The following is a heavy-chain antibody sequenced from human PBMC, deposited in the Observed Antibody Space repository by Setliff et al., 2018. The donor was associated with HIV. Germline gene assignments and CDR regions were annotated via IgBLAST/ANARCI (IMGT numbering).Heavy chain of an antibody. CDR2: IHPNRGGT. CDR3: GVGSGYYYGVVVY. CDR1: GYTFSGYY. J-gene: IGHJ4*02. D-gene: IGHD1-26*01. Sequence: ASVKVSCKASGYTFSGYYIHWVRQAPGQGLEWMGWIHPNRGGTNYAQKFQGRVTMTRDTSITTAYMELSSLRSEDTAVYYCGVGSGYYYGVVVYWGQGTLVTVSS. V-gene: IGHV1-2*02.